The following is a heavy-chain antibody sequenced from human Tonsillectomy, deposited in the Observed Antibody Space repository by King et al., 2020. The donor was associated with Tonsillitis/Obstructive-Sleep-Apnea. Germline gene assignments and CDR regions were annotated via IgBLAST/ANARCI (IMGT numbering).Heavy chain of an antibody. CDR3: ARIHRWGYLVVVAANPNNYFDY. V-gene: IGHV2-26*01. Sequence: TLKESGPVLVKPTETLTLTCTVSGFSLSNARMGVSWIRQPPGKALEWLAHIFSNDEKSYSPSLKSRLTISKDTSKSQVVLTMTNMDPVDTATSFCARIHRWGYLVVVAANPNNYFDYWGQGTLVTVSS. D-gene: IGHD2-15*01. CDR2: IFSNDEK. CDR1: GFSLSNARMG. J-gene: IGHJ4*02.